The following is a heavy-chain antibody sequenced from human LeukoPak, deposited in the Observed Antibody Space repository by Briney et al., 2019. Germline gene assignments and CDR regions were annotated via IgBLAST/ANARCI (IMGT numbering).Heavy chain of an antibody. CDR2: INHSGST. J-gene: IGHJ4*02. Sequence: SETLSLTCTVYGGSFSGYYWSWIRQPPGKGLEWIGEINHSGSTNYNPSLKSRVTISVDTSKNQFSLKLSSVTAADTAVYYCARDPLHYYDSSGYPVSSLDWGQGTLVTVSS. CDR1: GGSFSGYY. V-gene: IGHV4-34*01. D-gene: IGHD3-22*01. CDR3: ARDPLHYYDSSGYPVSSLD.